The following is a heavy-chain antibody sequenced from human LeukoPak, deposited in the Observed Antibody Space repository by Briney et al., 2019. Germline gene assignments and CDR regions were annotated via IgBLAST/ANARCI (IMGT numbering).Heavy chain of an antibody. CDR1: GGSISNYY. V-gene: IGHV4-59*01. CDR3: ARAGVVVRGLTLDY. Sequence: PSETLSLTCTVSGGSISNYYWNWIRQPPGKGLEWIGYIYYSGSTNYNPSLKSRVTISVDTSKNQVSLKLSSVTAADTAVYYCARAGVVVRGLTLDYWGQGTVVTVSS. D-gene: IGHD3-10*01. CDR2: IYYSGST. J-gene: IGHJ4*02.